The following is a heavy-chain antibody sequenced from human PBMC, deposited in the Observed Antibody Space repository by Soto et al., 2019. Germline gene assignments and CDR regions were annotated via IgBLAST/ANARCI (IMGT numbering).Heavy chain of an antibody. V-gene: IGHV4-59*08. D-gene: IGHD3-9*01. Sequence: SETLSLTCTVSGGSIISYYWSWIRQPPGKGLEWIGYIYYSGSTNYNPSLKSRVTISVDTSKNQFSLKLSSVTAADTAVYYCARSTSYYDILTGYYPPNWFDPWGQGTLVTVSS. CDR1: GGSIISYY. J-gene: IGHJ5*02. CDR3: ARSTSYYDILTGYYPPNWFDP. CDR2: IYYSGST.